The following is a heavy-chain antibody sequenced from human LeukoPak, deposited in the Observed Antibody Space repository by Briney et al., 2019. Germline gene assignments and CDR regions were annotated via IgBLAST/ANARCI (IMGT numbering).Heavy chain of an antibody. V-gene: IGHV3-33*01. CDR1: GFTFSSYG. Sequence: PGGSLRLSCAASGFTFSSYGMHWVRQAPGKGLEWVAVIWYDGSNKYYADSVKGRFTISRDNSKNTLYLQMNSLRAEDTAVYYCARDRRCSSTSCRNWFDPWGQGTLVTVSS. D-gene: IGHD2-2*01. CDR3: ARDRRCSSTSCRNWFDP. J-gene: IGHJ5*02. CDR2: IWYDGSNK.